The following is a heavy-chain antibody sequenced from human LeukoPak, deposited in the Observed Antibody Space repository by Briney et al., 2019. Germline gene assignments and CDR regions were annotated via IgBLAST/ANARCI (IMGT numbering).Heavy chain of an antibody. CDR1: GGTFSSYA. Sequence: ASVKVSCKASGGTFSSYAISWVRQAPGQGLEWMGGIIPIFGTANYAQKFQGRVTITADESTSTAYMELSSLTSEDTAVYYCARDIGSGYYNFDYWGQGTLVTVSS. CDR2: IIPIFGTA. J-gene: IGHJ4*02. V-gene: IGHV1-69*13. CDR3: ARDIGSGYYNFDY. D-gene: IGHD5-12*01.